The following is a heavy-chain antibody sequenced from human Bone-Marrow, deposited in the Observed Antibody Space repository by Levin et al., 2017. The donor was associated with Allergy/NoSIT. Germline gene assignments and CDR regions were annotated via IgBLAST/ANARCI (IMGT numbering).Heavy chain of an antibody. CDR1: GFTFDDSG. D-gene: IGHD2-15*01. Sequence: GESLKISCAASGFTFDDSGMTWVRQAPGKGLEWVSGINWNGGSTGYADSVKGRFTISRDNAKNSLYLQMNSLRAEDTALYYCARVRYCSGGNCYYAFDIWGQGTMVTVSS. CDR3: ARVRYCSGGNCYYAFDI. V-gene: IGHV3-20*04. J-gene: IGHJ3*02. CDR2: INWNGGST.